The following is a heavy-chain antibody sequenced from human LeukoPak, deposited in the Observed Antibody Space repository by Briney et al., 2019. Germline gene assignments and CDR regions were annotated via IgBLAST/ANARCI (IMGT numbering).Heavy chain of an antibody. D-gene: IGHD3-22*01. Sequence: SETLSLTCTVSGGSISSYYWSWIRQPPGKGLEWIGYIYYSGNTNYNPSLRSRVTISVDTSKNQFSLKPSSVTAADTAVYYCARAGSWYYYDSSGYYDYYYYYYMDVWGKGTTVTVSS. J-gene: IGHJ6*03. CDR1: GGSISSYY. V-gene: IGHV4-59*01. CDR2: IYYSGNT. CDR3: ARAGSWYYYDSSGYYDYYYYYYMDV.